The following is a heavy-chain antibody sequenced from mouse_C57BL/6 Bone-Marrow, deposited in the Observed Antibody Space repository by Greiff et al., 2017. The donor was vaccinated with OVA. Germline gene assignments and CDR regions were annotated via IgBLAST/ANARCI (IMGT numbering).Heavy chain of an antibody. CDR2: IDPETGGT. V-gene: IGHV1-15*01. CDR1: GYTFTDYD. J-gene: IGHJ2*01. CDR3: TRHHRY. Sequence: QVQLQQSGAELVRPGASVTLSCKASGYTFTDYDMHWVKQTPVHGLEWIGAIDPETGGTAYNQKFKGKAILTADKSSSTAYMELRSLTSEDSAVYYCTRHHRYWGQGTTLTVSS.